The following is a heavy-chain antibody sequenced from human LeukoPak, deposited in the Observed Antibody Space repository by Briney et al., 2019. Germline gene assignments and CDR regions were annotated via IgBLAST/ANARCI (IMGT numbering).Heavy chain of an antibody. CDR3: ARDHYYNSSGYTFGY. V-gene: IGHV4-61*02. Sequence: PSQTLSLTCSVSGGSISSGEYYWSWIRQPPGKGLEWIGRIYTSGSTNYNPSLKSRVTMSVDTSKNQFSLKLSSVTAADTAVYYCARDHYYNSSGYTFGYWGQGTLVTVSS. CDR2: IYTSGST. CDR1: GGSISSGEYY. J-gene: IGHJ4*02. D-gene: IGHD3-22*01.